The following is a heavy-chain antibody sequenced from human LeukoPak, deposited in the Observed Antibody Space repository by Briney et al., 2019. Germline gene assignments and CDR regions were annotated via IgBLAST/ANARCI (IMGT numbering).Heavy chain of an antibody. J-gene: IGHJ6*02. CDR2: ITDSGTGT. D-gene: IGHD4-11*01. Sequence: GGSLRLSCAASGFTFSSYALSWVRQAPGKGLEWVSGITDSGTGTYYADSVKGRFTISRDSSRNTLYLQMNSLKVDDTAVYYCAKGDYNNPPPSYYHYGMDVWGQGTTVTVSS. CDR3: AKGDYNNPPPSYYHYGMDV. CDR1: GFTFSSYA. V-gene: IGHV3-23*01.